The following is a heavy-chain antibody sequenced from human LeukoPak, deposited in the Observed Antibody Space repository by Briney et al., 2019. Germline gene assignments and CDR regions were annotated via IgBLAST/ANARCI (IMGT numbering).Heavy chain of an antibody. CDR3: ARDGGIMGAPDAFDI. Sequence: ASVKVSCKASGYTFTSYYMHWVRQAPGQGLEWMGIINPSGGSTSYAQKFQGRVTMTRDTSTSTVYMELSSLRSEDTAVYYCARDGGIMGAPDAFDIWGQGTMVTVSS. J-gene: IGHJ3*02. CDR1: GYTFTSYY. CDR2: INPSGGST. D-gene: IGHD1-26*01. V-gene: IGHV1-46*01.